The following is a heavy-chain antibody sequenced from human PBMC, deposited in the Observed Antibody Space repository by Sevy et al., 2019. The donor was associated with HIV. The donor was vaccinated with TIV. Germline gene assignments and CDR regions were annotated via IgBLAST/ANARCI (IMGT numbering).Heavy chain of an antibody. V-gene: IGHV3-7*01. CDR1: GFTFSSNW. D-gene: IGHD2-15*01. CDR2: IKQDGSEK. J-gene: IGHJ4*02. Sequence: GGSLRLSCTASGFTFSSNWMTWVRQAPGKGLEWVANIKQDGSEKNYVDSVKGRFTISRDNAKNSLYLQMNSLRAEDTAVYYCVRVLGGSSGCLDYWGQGTLVTVSS. CDR3: VRVLGGSSGCLDY.